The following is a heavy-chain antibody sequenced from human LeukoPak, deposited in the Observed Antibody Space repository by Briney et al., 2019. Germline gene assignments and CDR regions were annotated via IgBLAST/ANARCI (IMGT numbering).Heavy chain of an antibody. V-gene: IGHV3-30*04. J-gene: IGHJ5*02. CDR2: ILYGGSDQ. Sequence: PGTSLRLSCVTSGFTFSTYAVHWVRQAPGKGLEWVADILYGGSDQYYADSVKGRFTISRDNSKNTLYLQMNSLRVEDTAVYYCHCSGGNCYTPWGQGTLVTVSS. D-gene: IGHD2-15*01. CDR3: HCSGGNCYTP. CDR1: GFTFSTYA.